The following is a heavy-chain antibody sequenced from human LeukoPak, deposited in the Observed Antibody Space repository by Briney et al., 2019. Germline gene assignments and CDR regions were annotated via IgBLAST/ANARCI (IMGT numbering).Heavy chain of an antibody. J-gene: IGHJ4*02. Sequence: GASVKVSCKASGYTFTGYYMHWLRQAPGQGLEWMGWINPNSGGTNYAQKFQGRVTMTRDTSISTAYMELSRLRSDDTAVYYCARACGFNSGSYWHDYWGQGTLVTVSS. D-gene: IGHD1-26*01. CDR3: ARACGFNSGSYWHDY. V-gene: IGHV1-2*02. CDR2: INPNSGGT. CDR1: GYTFTGYY.